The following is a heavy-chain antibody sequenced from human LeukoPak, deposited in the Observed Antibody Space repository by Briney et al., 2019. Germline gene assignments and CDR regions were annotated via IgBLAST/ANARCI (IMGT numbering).Heavy chain of an antibody. CDR3: ARQTGSGLFTLP. CDR1: GVSISSSNSY. Sequence: SETLSLTCTVSGVSISSSNSYWGWLRQPPGKGLEWIGSIYYTGNTYYNASLKSRVTISIDTSKNQISLMLTPVTATDTAMYYCARQTGSGLFTLPGGQGTLVTVSS. V-gene: IGHV4-39*01. J-gene: IGHJ4*02. CDR2: IYYTGNT. D-gene: IGHD3/OR15-3a*01.